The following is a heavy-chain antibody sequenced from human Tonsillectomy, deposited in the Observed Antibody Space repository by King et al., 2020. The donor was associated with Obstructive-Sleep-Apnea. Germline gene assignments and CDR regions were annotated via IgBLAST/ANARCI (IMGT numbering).Heavy chain of an antibody. CDR2: IYYSGST. CDR1: GGSISSYY. J-gene: IGHJ6*02. D-gene: IGHD3-10*01. Sequence: VQLQESGPGLVKPSETLSLTCTVSGGSISSYYWSWIRQPPGKGLEWIGYIYYSGSTNYNPSLKSRVTISVDTPQNQFALEPSSVTAADTAGYFCARQYYYGSGSYGIDVWGQGTTVTVSS. CDR3: ARQYYYGSGSYGIDV. V-gene: IGHV4-59*08.